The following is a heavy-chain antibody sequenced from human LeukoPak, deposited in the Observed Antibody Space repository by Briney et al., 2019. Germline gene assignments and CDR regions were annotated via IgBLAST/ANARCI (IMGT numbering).Heavy chain of an antibody. D-gene: IGHD1-1*01. J-gene: IGHJ4*02. CDR2: MNPNSGNT. Sequence: ASVKVSCKASGYTLTSYDINWVRQATGQGLEWMGWMNPNSGNTGYAQKFQGRVTMTRNTSISTAYMELSSLRSEDTAVYYCARGHDNWNDFDYWGQGTLVTVSS. CDR3: ARGHDNWNDFDY. CDR1: GYTLTSYD. V-gene: IGHV1-8*01.